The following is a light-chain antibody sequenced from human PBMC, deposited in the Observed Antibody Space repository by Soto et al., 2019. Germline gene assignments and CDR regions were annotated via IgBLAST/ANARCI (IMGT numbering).Light chain of an antibody. Sequence: EIVLPQSQGTLSLSPGERATLSCRASQSVSNNYLAWYQQKPGQAPRLLIYGVSTRATGIPARFSGSESGTEFTLTISSLQSEDFAVYYCQQYNDWPFTFGPGTKVDIK. CDR1: QSVSNN. CDR3: QQYNDWPFT. CDR2: GVS. J-gene: IGKJ3*01. V-gene: IGKV3-15*01.